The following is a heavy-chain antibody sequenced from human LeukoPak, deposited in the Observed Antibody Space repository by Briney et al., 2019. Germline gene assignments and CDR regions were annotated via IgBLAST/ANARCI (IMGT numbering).Heavy chain of an antibody. Sequence: AGGSLRLSCAASGFTFSTYGMSWVRQAPGKGLDWVSAVSGSGGSTHYADSVTGRFTISRDNSKNTLYLQMNSLRAEDTAVYYCAKDRYFDSGDHYESEYWGQGTLVTVSS. CDR3: AKDRYFDSGDHYESEY. CDR1: GFTFSTYG. CDR2: VSGSGGST. D-gene: IGHD3-22*01. V-gene: IGHV3-23*01. J-gene: IGHJ4*02.